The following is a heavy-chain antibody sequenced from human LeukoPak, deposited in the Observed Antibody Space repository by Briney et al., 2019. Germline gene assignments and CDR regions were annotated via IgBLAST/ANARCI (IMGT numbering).Heavy chain of an antibody. CDR3: ARDSLGSSTGWYYFDY. Sequence: GGSLRLSCAASGFTFSSYWMTWVRQAPGKGLEWVASINQDQNEIHYVDSVGGRFTISRDNAKNSLYLQMNSLRAEDTAVYYCARDSLGSSTGWYYFDYWGQGTLVTVSS. CDR2: INQDQNEI. V-gene: IGHV3-7*01. D-gene: IGHD2-2*01. CDR1: GFTFSSYW. J-gene: IGHJ4*02.